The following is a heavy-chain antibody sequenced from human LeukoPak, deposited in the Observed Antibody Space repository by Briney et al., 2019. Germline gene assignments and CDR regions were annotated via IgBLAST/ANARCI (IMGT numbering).Heavy chain of an antibody. J-gene: IGHJ3*02. V-gene: IGHV3-21*01. CDR3: ARDRGGSYSSGWYAFDI. CDR2: ISSSSSYI. D-gene: IGHD6-19*01. CDR1: GFTFSSYS. Sequence: GGSLRLSCAASGFTFSSYSTNWVRQAPGKGLEWVSSISSSSSYIYYADSVKGRFTISRDNAKNSLYLQMNSLRAEDTAVYYCARDRGGSYSSGWYAFDIWGQGTMVTVSS.